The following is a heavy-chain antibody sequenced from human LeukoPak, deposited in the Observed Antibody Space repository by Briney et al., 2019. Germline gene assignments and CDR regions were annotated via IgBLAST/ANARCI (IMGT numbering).Heavy chain of an antibody. CDR3: ARGIMADYGPYLLGWFDP. Sequence: SETLSLTCSVSGASVRSGEYFWNWIRQFPGKDLEWIGYIYYSGSTHYNPSLKSRVIASVDTSKNQFSLRVMSVTAADTAIYYSARGIMADYGPYLLGWFDPWGQGTLVTVSP. CDR1: GASVRSGEYF. J-gene: IGHJ5*02. V-gene: IGHV4-31*03. CDR2: IYYSGST. D-gene: IGHD4/OR15-4a*01.